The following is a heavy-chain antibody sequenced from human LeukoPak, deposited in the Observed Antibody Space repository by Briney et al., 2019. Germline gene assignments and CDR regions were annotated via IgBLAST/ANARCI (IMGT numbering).Heavy chain of an antibody. CDR3: ARVLPYSSGWGVDY. V-gene: IGHV4-59*01. Sequence: SETLSLTCTVSGGSIRRYYWSWIRQPPGKGLEWIGHIYYSGSTNYNPSLKSRVTISVDTSKNQFSLNLSSVTTADTAVYYCARVLPYSSGWGVDYWGQGTLVTVSS. CDR2: IYYSGST. J-gene: IGHJ4*02. CDR1: GGSIRRYY. D-gene: IGHD6-19*01.